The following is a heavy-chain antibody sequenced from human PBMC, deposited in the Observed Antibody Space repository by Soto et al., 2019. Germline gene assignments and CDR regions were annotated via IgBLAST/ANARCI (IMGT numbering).Heavy chain of an antibody. V-gene: IGHV4-39*01. Sequence: QLQPQESGPGLVKPSETLSLTCTVSGGSISSSSYYWGWIRQPPGKGLEWIGSIYYSGSTYYNPSLKSRVTISVDTSKNQFSLKLSSVTAADTAVYYCAGQLVYGYFDYWGQGTLVTVSS. CDR1: GGSISSSSYY. CDR3: AGQLVYGYFDY. D-gene: IGHD2-2*02. J-gene: IGHJ4*02. CDR2: IYYSGST.